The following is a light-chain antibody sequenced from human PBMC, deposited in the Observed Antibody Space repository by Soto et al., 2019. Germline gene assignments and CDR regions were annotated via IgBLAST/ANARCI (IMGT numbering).Light chain of an antibody. V-gene: IGKV1-8*01. CDR1: QGISRH. Sequence: AIRMTQSPSSLSASTGDRVTITCRASQGISRHFSWYQQKPGKATKLLIYDASPLQSGFPSRFSGSGSGRDFTLTISCLESEDFATYCFQQYYSYPRPFGQGTKVELQ. CDR3: QQYYSYPRP. CDR2: DAS. J-gene: IGKJ1*01.